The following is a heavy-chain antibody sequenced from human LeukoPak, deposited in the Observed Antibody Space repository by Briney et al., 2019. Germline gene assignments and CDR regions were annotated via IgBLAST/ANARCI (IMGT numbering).Heavy chain of an antibody. J-gene: IGHJ4*02. CDR3: AGLGYCSGGSCYPLD. CDR2: IYYRGST. Sequence: PSETLSLTCTVSGGSVSSGSYYWSWIRQPPGKGLEWIGYIYYRGSTNYNPSLKSRVTISVDTSKNQFSLKLSSVTAADTAVYYCAGLGYCSGGSCYPLDWGQGTLVTVSS. CDR1: GGSVSSGSYY. V-gene: IGHV4-61*01. D-gene: IGHD2-15*01.